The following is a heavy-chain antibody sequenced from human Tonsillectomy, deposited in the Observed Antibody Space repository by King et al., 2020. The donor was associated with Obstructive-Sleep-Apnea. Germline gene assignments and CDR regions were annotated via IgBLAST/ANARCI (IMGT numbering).Heavy chain of an antibody. CDR2: ISGSGGST. D-gene: IGHD3-22*01. CDR3: AKEYYDSSGYHYDAFDI. CDR1: GFTFSSYA. Sequence: VQLVESGGGLVQPGGSLRLSCAASGFTFSSYAMSWVRQAPGKGREWVSAISGSGGSTYYADSVKGRFTISRDNSKNTLYLQMNSLRAEDTAVYYCAKEYYDSSGYHYDAFDIWGQGTMVTVSS. V-gene: IGHV3-23*04. J-gene: IGHJ3*02.